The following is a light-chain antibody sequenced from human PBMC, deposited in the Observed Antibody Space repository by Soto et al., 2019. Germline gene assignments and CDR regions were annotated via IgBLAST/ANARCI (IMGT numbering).Light chain of an antibody. CDR3: QQRSNWPIT. CDR2: DSS. V-gene: IGKV3D-20*02. CDR1: QSLSNNIY. Sequence: EIVLTQSPGTLSLSPGERATLSCRASQSLSNNIYLAWYQQKPGQAPRLLISDSSTRAPGIPARFSGSGSGTEFTLTISSLQSEDFAVYYCQQRSNWPITFGQGTRLEIK. J-gene: IGKJ5*01.